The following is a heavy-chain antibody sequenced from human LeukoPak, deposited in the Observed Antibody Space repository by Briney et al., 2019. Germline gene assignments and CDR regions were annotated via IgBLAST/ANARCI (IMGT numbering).Heavy chain of an antibody. CDR2: IRSKTYRGTA. J-gene: IGHJ4*02. Sequence: GGSLRLSCTASGFTFGDYAMSWVRQAPGKGLEWVGFIRSKTYRGTAEYAASVEGRFTISRDDSKSIAYLQTNSLKTDDTAVYYCTSVYDTSAYYHSGVDYWGQGTLVTVSS. D-gene: IGHD3-22*01. CDR3: TSVYDTSAYYHSGVDY. CDR1: GFTFGDYA. V-gene: IGHV3-49*04.